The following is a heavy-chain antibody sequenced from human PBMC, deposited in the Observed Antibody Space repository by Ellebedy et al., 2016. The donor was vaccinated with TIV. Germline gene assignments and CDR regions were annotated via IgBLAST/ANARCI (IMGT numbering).Heavy chain of an antibody. J-gene: IGHJ3*02. CDR3: ATDGSYGDYLSPTHAFVM. CDR1: AFSFSSYW. D-gene: IGHD4-17*01. Sequence: GGSLRLSCAASAFSFSSYWMTRVRQAPGKGLEWVANIRQDGSEKYYVDSVTGRFTISRDNAKNSLYLQMNSLRAEDTAVYYCATDGSYGDYLSPTHAFVMWGQGTLVTVSA. CDR2: IRQDGSEK. V-gene: IGHV3-7*01.